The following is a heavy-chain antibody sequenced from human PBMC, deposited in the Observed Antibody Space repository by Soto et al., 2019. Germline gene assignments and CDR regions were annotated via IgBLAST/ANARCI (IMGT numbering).Heavy chain of an antibody. V-gene: IGHV1-2*02. Sequence: QVQLVQSGAEVKKPGASVKVSCKASGYTFTGYYMHWVRQAPGQGLEWMGWINPNSGGTNYAQKFQGRVTMTRDTSISTAYMELSRLRSDDTAVYYCARETTVTTDYYGMDVWGQGTTVTVSS. J-gene: IGHJ6*02. CDR2: INPNSGGT. CDR3: ARETTVTTDYYGMDV. D-gene: IGHD4-4*01. CDR1: GYTFTGYY.